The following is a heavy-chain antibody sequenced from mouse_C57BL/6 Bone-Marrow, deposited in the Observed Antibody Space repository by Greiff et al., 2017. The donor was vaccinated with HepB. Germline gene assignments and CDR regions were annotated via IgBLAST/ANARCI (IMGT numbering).Heavy chain of an antibody. CDR3: ARYGYYYGSSYYFDY. CDR1: GYAFSSSW. V-gene: IGHV1-82*01. J-gene: IGHJ2*01. CDR2: IYPGDGDT. Sequence: QVQLQQSGPELVKPGASVKISCKASGYAFSSSWMNWVKQRPGKGLEWIGRIYPGDGDTNYNGKFKGKATLTADKSSSTAYMQLSSLTSEDSAVYFCARYGYYYGSSYYFDYWGQGTTLTVSS. D-gene: IGHD1-1*01.